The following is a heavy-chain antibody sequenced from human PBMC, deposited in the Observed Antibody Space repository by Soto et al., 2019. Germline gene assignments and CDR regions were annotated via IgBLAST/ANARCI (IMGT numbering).Heavy chain of an antibody. J-gene: IGHJ6*02. Sequence: SLRLPCTFSGFTSDDFALTWVRQAPGKGLEWLGLVRSKTYDGAAEYAASVKGRFTISRDESTSTAFLQMNRLKTEDTAVYYCTRDGDFYGFDVWGQGTTVTVSS. CDR3: TRDGDFYGFDV. CDR2: VRSKTYDGAA. V-gene: IGHV3-49*04. D-gene: IGHD3-3*01. CDR1: GFTSDDFA.